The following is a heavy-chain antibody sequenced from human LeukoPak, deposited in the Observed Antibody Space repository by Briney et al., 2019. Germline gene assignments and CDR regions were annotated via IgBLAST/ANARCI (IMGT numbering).Heavy chain of an antibody. CDR1: GYTFTGYY. J-gene: IGHJ4*02. V-gene: IGHV1-2*02. CDR3: ARFAVHRRLAVNGQFGLDY. CDR2: INPNSGGT. D-gene: IGHD6-19*01. Sequence: GASVTVSCKASGYTFTGYYMHWVRQAPGQGLEWMGWINPNSGGTNYAQKFQGRITMTRDTSTSTVYMELSSLRSEDTAVYYCARFAVHRRLAVNGQFGLDYWGQGTLVTVSS.